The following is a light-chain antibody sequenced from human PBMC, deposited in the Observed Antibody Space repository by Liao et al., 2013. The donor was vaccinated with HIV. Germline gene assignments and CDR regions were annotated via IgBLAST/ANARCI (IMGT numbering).Light chain of an antibody. CDR2: QDT. V-gene: IGLV3-1*01. J-gene: IGLJ1*01. CDR3: QAWDRSTYV. Sequence: SYELTQPPSVSVSPGQTARITCSGDKLGDQYASWYQQKPGQSPVVVIYQDTKRPSGIPERFSGSNSGNTATLTISGTQAMDEADYYCQAWDRSTYVFGTGTKVTVL. CDR1: KLGDQY.